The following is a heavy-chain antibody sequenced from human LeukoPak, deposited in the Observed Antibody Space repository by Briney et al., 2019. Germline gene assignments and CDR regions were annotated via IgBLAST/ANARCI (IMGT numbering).Heavy chain of an antibody. CDR1: GHSFSTSW. D-gene: IGHD2/OR15-2a*01. Sequence: GESLKISCKLSGHSFSTSWIAWVRQLPGKGLEWLGVIYPADSDTTYSPSFKGQLTISADMSVSTAYLQWSSLRASDTAMYFCARHYFLRSPVRAPTRYYYYYGLDVWGQGTTVTVSS. V-gene: IGHV5-51*01. CDR2: IYPADSDT. CDR3: ARHYFLRSPVRAPTRYYYYYGLDV. J-gene: IGHJ6*02.